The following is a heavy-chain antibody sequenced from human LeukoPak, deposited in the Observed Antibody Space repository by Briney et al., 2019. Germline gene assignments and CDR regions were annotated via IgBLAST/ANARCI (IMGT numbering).Heavy chain of an antibody. CDR2: INHSGST. Sequence: SSETLSLTCAVYGGSFSGYYWSWIRQPPGKGLEWIGEINHSGSTNYNPSLKSRVTISVDTSKNQFSLKLSSVTAADTAVYYCARSGTRASPFDPWGQGTLVTVSS. CDR3: ARSGTRASPFDP. V-gene: IGHV4-34*01. J-gene: IGHJ5*02. CDR1: GGSFSGYY. D-gene: IGHD2-2*01.